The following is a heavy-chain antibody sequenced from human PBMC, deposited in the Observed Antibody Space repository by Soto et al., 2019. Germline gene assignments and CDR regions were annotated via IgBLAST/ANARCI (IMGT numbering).Heavy chain of an antibody. CDR1: GFTFSSYA. J-gene: IGHJ6*02. CDR3: ARGDREDIAVVVGARPGEYGVDV. V-gene: IGHV3-30-3*01. CDR2: ISYDGSNK. D-gene: IGHD2-15*01. Sequence: QVQLVECGGGVVQPGRSLRLSCAASGFTFSSYAMHWVRQAPGKGLECVAVISYDGSNKFYRDSVKGRFTISRDNSKNTLYLQIISLRYEDTAVYYCARGDREDIAVVVGARPGEYGVDVWGQGTTVTVSS.